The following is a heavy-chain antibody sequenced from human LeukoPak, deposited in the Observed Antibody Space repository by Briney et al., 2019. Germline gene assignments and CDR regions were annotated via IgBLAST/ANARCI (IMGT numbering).Heavy chain of an antibody. J-gene: IGHJ4*02. Sequence: ASVKVSCKASGYTFTSYGISWVRQAPGQGLEWMGWMSAYNGNTNYAQKLQGRVTMTTDTSTSTAYMELRSLRSDDTAVYYCARVEYYGSGSYPDLDYWGQGTLVTVSS. CDR2: MSAYNGNT. D-gene: IGHD3-10*01. CDR3: ARVEYYGSGSYPDLDY. CDR1: GYTFTSYG. V-gene: IGHV1-18*01.